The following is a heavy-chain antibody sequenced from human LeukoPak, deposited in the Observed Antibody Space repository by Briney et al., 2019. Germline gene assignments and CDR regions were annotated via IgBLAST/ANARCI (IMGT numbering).Heavy chain of an antibody. CDR1: GYTFTGYY. Sequence: ASVKVSCKASGYTFTGYYMHWVRQAPGQGLEWMGWINPNSGGTNYAQKFQGWVTITRDTSISTAYMELSRLRSDDTAVYYCARAVSGSYLIYFDYWGQGTLVTVSS. J-gene: IGHJ4*02. V-gene: IGHV1-2*04. CDR3: ARAVSGSYLIYFDY. CDR2: INPNSGGT. D-gene: IGHD1-26*01.